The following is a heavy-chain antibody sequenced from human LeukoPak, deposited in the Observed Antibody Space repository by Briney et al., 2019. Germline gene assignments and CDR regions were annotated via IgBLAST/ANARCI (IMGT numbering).Heavy chain of an antibody. CDR2: IYYSGST. D-gene: IGHD3-10*01. Sequence: TSQTLSLTCTVSGGSISSGGYYWSWIRQHPGKGLEWIGYIYYSGSTYYNPSPKSRVTISVDTSKNQFSLKLSSVTAADTAVYYCARAEWFGKKYYFDYWGQGTLVTVSS. CDR3: ARAEWFGKKYYFDY. V-gene: IGHV4-31*03. CDR1: GGSISSGGYY. J-gene: IGHJ4*02.